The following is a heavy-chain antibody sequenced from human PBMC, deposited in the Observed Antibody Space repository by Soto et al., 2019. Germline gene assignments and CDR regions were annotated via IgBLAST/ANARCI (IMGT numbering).Heavy chain of an antibody. J-gene: IGHJ1*01. CDR3: ARGGVY. D-gene: IGHD2-8*01. CDR1: GFTSSSHE. CDR2: ISGSGSTI. Sequence: LRLSCEATGFTSSSHEMNWIRQTPGKRLEWIAKISGSGSTINYADSVKGRFTISRDNVQRTLHLQMDSLRVEDTGVYYCARGGVYWGRGTLVTV. V-gene: IGHV3-48*03.